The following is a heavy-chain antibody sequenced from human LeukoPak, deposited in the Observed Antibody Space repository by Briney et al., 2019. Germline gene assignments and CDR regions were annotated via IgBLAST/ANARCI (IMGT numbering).Heavy chain of an antibody. V-gene: IGHV4-4*07. Sequence: PSETLSLTCTVSGGSISRYYWSWIRQPAGKGLEWIGRIYTSGSTNYNPSLKSRVTMSVDTSKNQFSLKLSSVTAADTAVYYCARVVVELRGDYYYYMDVWGKGTTVTVSS. CDR2: IYTSGST. CDR1: GGSISRYY. J-gene: IGHJ6*03. D-gene: IGHD1-7*01. CDR3: ARVVVELRGDYYYYMDV.